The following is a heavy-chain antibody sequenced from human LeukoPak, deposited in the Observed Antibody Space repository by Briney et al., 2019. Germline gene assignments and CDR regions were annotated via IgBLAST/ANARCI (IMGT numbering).Heavy chain of an antibody. Sequence: EASVKVSCKASGGTFSNYAISWVRQAPGQGLEWMGGIIPISGTTNYAQKFQGRVTITADKSTSTAYMELSSLRSEDTAVYYCATSCCGSYYMDVWGKGTTVTVSS. J-gene: IGHJ6*03. D-gene: IGHD2-15*01. CDR1: GGTFSNYA. CDR3: ATSCCGSYYMDV. CDR2: IIPISGTT. V-gene: IGHV1-69*06.